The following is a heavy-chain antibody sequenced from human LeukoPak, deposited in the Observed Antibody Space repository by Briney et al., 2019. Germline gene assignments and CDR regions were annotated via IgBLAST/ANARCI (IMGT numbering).Heavy chain of an antibody. D-gene: IGHD1-26*01. Sequence: SETLSLTCTVSGGSISSSSYYWGWIRQPPGKGLEWIGSIYYSGSTYYNPSLKSRVTTSVDTSKNQFSLKLSSVTAADAAVYYCARRFRWELRDWGQGTLVTVSS. V-gene: IGHV4-39*01. J-gene: IGHJ4*02. CDR2: IYYSGST. CDR1: GGSISSSSYY. CDR3: ARRFRWELRD.